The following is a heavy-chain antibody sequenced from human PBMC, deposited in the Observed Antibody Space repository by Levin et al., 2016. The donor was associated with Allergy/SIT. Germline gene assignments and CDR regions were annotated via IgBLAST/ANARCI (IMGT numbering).Heavy chain of an antibody. D-gene: IGHD1-26*01. CDR3: AKDLKKWELSFGMDV. CDR2: ISSSSSTI. J-gene: IGHJ6*02. Sequence: GESLKISCAASGFTFSSYSMNWVRQAPGKGLEWVSYISSSSSTIYYADSVKGRFTISRDNSKNTLYLQMNSLRAEDTAVYYCAKDLKKWELSFGMDVWGQGTTVTVSS. CDR1: GFTFSSYS. V-gene: IGHV3-48*01.